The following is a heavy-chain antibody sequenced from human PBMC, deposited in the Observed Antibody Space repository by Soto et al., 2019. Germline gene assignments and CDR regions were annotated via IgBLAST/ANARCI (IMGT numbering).Heavy chain of an antibody. CDR1: GFTFTSFA. D-gene: IGHD3-3*01. CDR2: ISGSGGAT. V-gene: IGHV3-23*01. Sequence: GGSLRLSCAASGFTFTSFAVSWVRQAPGKGLEWVSAISGSGGATYYADSVKGRFTVSRDNSRNTVYLQVDSLRVEDTAVYHCEIAEWLSTSSFHFWGKGTLVTLSS. CDR3: EIAEWLSTSSFHF. J-gene: IGHJ4*02.